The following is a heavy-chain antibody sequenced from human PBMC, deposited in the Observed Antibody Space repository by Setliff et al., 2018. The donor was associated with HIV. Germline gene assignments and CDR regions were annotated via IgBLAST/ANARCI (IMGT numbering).Heavy chain of an antibody. D-gene: IGHD1-1*01. V-gene: IGHV3-30*03. J-gene: IGHJ4*02. Sequence: AGGSLRLSCVASGFTFKDFAMYWVRRAPGKGLEWVSAISYDGSREHYADSVKGRFTISRDNSENTLYLQVSSLRPEDTAVYHCASARIPTGGTSTSFDYWGQGTLVTVSS. CDR2: ISYDGSRE. CDR1: GFTFKDFA. CDR3: ASARIPTGGTSTSFDY.